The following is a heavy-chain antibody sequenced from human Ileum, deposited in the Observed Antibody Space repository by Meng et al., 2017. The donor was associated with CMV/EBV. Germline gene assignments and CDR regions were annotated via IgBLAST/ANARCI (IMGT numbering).Heavy chain of an antibody. D-gene: IGHD3-10*01. Sequence: CAVYGEPLSGYYGNWIRQSPGKGLVWVSRIAYDGSVMDYADSVEGRFTISRDNAKNTVYLQLNSLTVDDTAVYHCVRSHRGSYGWFDPWGQGTLVTVSS. V-gene: IGHV3-74*01. J-gene: IGHJ5*02. CDR2: IAYDGSVM. CDR3: VRSHRGSYGWFDP. CDR1: GEPLSGYY.